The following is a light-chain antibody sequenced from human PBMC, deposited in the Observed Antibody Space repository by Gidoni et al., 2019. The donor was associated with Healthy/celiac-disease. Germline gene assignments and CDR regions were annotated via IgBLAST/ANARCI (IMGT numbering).Light chain of an antibody. CDR3: QQYYTWPPWT. V-gene: IGKV3-15*01. J-gene: IGKJ1*01. Sequence: EIVMTQSPATLSVSPGERANLSCRASQSVSSNLAWYHQKPGQAPRLLIYGASTRATGIPARFSGSGSGTEFNLTISSLQSEDFAVDYCQQYYTWPPWTFGQGTKVEIK. CDR2: GAS. CDR1: QSVSSN.